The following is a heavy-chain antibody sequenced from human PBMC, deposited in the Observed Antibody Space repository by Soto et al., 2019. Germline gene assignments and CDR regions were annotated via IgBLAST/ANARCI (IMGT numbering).Heavy chain of an antibody. Sequence: PGGSLRLSCAASGFTFSSYSMNWVRQAPGKGLEWVSSISSSSSYIYYADSVKGRFTISRDNAKNSLYLQMNSLRAEDTAVYYCARGEDRVRGFSWFDPWGQGTLVTVSS. CDR3: ARGEDRVRGFSWFDP. CDR1: GFTFSSYS. CDR2: ISSSSSYI. J-gene: IGHJ5*02. V-gene: IGHV3-21*01. D-gene: IGHD3-16*01.